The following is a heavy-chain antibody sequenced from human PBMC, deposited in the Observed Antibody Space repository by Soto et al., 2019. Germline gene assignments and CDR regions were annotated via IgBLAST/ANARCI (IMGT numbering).Heavy chain of an antibody. CDR3: ARGQFDDSSGGFDY. CDR2: IWYDGSNK. CDR1: GFTFSNAW. V-gene: IGHV3-33*08. J-gene: IGHJ4*02. D-gene: IGHD3-22*01. Sequence: GGSLRLSCAASGFTFSNAWMNWVRQAPGKGLEWVAVIWYDGSNKYYADSVKGRFTISRDNSNNTLYLQMNSLRAEDTAVYYCARGQFDDSSGGFDYWGQGTLVTVSS.